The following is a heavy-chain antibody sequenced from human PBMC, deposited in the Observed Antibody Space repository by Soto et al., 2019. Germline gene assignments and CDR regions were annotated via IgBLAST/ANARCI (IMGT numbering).Heavy chain of an antibody. J-gene: IGHJ5*02. CDR3: ARLSHPYWFDP. V-gene: IGHV4-39*01. CDR2: IYYSGGT. Sequence: SETLSLTCTVSGGSISSSSYYWGWSRQPPGKGLEWIGSIYYSGGTYSNPSLKSRVTISVDTSKNQFSLKLTSVTAADTAIYYCARLSHPYWFDPWGQGTLVTVSS. CDR1: GGSISSSSYY.